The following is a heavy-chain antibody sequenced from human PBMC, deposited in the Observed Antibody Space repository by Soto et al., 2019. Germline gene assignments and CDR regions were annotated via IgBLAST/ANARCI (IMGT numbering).Heavy chain of an antibody. D-gene: IGHD2-2*01. V-gene: IGHV3-30*03. CDR1: GFTFSSYG. CDR2: ISYDGSNK. J-gene: IGHJ6*02. CDR3: ATGRVVPAASILYYYYYYGMDV. Sequence: GGSLRLSCAASGFTFSSYGMHWVRQAPGKGLEWVAVISYDGSNKYYADSVKGRFTISRDNSKNTLYLQMNSLRAEDTAVYYCATGRVVPAASILYYYYYYGMDVWGQGTTVTVSS.